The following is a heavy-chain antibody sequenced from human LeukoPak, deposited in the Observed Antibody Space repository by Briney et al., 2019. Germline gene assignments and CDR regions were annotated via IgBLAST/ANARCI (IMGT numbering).Heavy chain of an antibody. D-gene: IGHD6-6*01. CDR1: GFTVSSNY. V-gene: IGHV3-23*01. J-gene: IGHJ5*02. Sequence: PGGSLRLSCAASGFTVSSNYMSWVRQAPGKGLEWVSAISGSGGSTYYADSVKGRFTISRDNSKNTLYLQMNSLRAEDTAVYYCAKAYYTSSSFDWFDPWGQGTLVTVSS. CDR3: AKAYYTSSSFDWFDP. CDR2: ISGSGGST.